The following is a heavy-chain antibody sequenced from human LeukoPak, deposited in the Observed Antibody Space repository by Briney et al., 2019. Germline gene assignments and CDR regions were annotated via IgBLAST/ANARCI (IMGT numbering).Heavy chain of an antibody. Sequence: ASVKVSCKASGYTFSSYDFNWVRQATGQGLEWMGWINCNSGNTGYAQKFQGRLTITRSTSISTVYMELSSLRSDDTAVYYCARGLDGDFDYWGQGTLVTVSS. J-gene: IGHJ4*02. CDR1: GYTFSSYD. CDR3: ARGLDGDFDY. CDR2: INCNSGNT. D-gene: IGHD7-27*01. V-gene: IGHV1-8*03.